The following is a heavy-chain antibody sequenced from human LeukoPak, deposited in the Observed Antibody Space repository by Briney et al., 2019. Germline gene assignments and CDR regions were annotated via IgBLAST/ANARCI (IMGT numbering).Heavy chain of an antibody. CDR1: GYTLTELS. Sequence: ASVKVSCKVSGYTLTELSMHWVRQATGQGLEWMGWMNPNSGNTGYAQKFQGRVTMTRNTSISTAYMELSSLRSEDTAVYYCARDRDSSSWEYYYYYYGMDVWGQGTTVTVSS. CDR2: MNPNSGNT. CDR3: ARDRDSSSWEYYYYYYGMDV. V-gene: IGHV1-8*01. J-gene: IGHJ6*02. D-gene: IGHD6-13*01.